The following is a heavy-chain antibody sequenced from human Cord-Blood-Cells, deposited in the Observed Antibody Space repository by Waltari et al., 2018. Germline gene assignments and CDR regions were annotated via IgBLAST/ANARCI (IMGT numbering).Heavy chain of an antibody. CDR1: GGSISSSSYY. CDR2: IYYSGST. D-gene: IGHD3-3*01. V-gene: IGHV4-39*01. Sequence: QLQLQESGPGLVKPSETLSLTCTVSGGSISSSSYYWGWIRQPPGKGLEWIWSIYYSGSTYHNPALKRRVTISVDTSKNQFSLKLSSVTAADTAVYYCARHEDFWSGYYAFDIWGQGTMVTVSS. CDR3: ARHEDFWSGYYAFDI. J-gene: IGHJ3*02.